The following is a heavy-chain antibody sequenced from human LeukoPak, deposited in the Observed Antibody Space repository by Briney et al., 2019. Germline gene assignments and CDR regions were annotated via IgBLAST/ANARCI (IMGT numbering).Heavy chain of an antibody. D-gene: IGHD3-3*01. CDR2: IYPGDSDT. CDR3: ARQNDFRLDY. V-gene: IGHV5-51*01. Sequence: KCGESLKISCKGSGYTFSSYWIGWVRQMPGKGLEWMGIIYPGDSDTRYSPSLQGQVTISVDTSIGTAYLQWSSLKASDTAIYYCARQNDFRLDYWGQGTLVTVSS. J-gene: IGHJ4*02. CDR1: GYTFSSYW.